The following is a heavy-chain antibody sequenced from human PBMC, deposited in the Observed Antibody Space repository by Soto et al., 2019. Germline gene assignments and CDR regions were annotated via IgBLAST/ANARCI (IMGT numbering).Heavy chain of an antibody. CDR1: GYTFTRQR. V-gene: IGHV1-18*01. CDR3: ARDLPGYSRNWFDP. D-gene: IGHD6-13*01. J-gene: IGHJ5*02. Sequence: ASLKLYCKASGYTFTRQRISWVRQENGQGLEWMAWISGYNGNTYYAQKFQGRVTMATDTSTSTAYMELRSLRSDDTAVYYCARDLPGYSRNWFDPWGQGTLVTGSS. CDR2: ISGYNGNT.